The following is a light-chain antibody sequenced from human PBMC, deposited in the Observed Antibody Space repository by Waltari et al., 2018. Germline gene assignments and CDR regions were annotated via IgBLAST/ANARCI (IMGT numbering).Light chain of an antibody. V-gene: IGLV2-23*02. Sequence: QSALTQAASVSGSLGQSITISCTGHTNDFGPYDLFSWYQQHPGKAPRLIIYAVTERPSGVSNRFSGSKSGNTASLTISGLQAEDEADYHCCSYAGGRTYVVFGGGTKLTVL. CDR1: TNDFGPYDL. J-gene: IGLJ2*01. CDR3: CSYAGGRTYVV. CDR2: AVT.